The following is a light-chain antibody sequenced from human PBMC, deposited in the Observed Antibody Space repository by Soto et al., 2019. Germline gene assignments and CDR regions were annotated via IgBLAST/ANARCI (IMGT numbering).Light chain of an antibody. Sequence: QSVLTQPASVSGSPGQSITISCTGTSSDVGFYNYVSWYQQHPGKAPKLMIYAVSYRPSGVSNRFSGSKSGNTASLTISGLQAEDEADYYCSSYTSSTTLGVFGTGTKLTVL. V-gene: IGLV2-14*01. CDR3: SSYTSSTTLGV. CDR1: SSDVGFYNY. CDR2: AVS. J-gene: IGLJ1*01.